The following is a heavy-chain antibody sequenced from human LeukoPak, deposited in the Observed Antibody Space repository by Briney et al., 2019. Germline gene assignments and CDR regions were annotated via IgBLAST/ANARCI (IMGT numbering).Heavy chain of an antibody. CDR2: MSYDGSNK. V-gene: IGHV3-30-3*01. CDR1: GFTFSSYA. D-gene: IGHD5-12*01. Sequence: GGSLRLSCAASGFTFSSYAMHWVRQAPGKGLEWVAVMSYDGSNKYYADSVKGRFTISRDNSKNTLYLQMNSLRAEDTAVYYCARARGLRGYDWGHYYYGMDVWGQGTTVTVSS. J-gene: IGHJ6*02. CDR3: ARARGLRGYDWGHYYYGMDV.